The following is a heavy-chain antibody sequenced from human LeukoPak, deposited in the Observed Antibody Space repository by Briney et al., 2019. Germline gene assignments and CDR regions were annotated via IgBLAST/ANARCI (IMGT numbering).Heavy chain of an antibody. CDR3: ARGHRYCTNGVCYDY. D-gene: IGHD2-8*01. CDR2: ISPYDGNT. Sequence: ASVKVSCKASGYMFTSYGINWVRQAPGQGLEWMGWISPYDGNTNYAQRLQGRVTMTTDSSTSTAYMELRSLGSDDTAVYYCARGHRYCTNGVCYDYWGQGTLVTVSS. CDR1: GYMFTSYG. V-gene: IGHV1-18*01. J-gene: IGHJ4*02.